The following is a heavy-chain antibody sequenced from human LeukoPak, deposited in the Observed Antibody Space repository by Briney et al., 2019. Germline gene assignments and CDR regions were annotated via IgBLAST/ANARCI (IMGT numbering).Heavy chain of an antibody. CDR2: ISSSGSTI. D-gene: IGHD4-17*01. V-gene: IGHV3-48*03. CDR1: GFTFSSYE. CDR3: ASFPTTVADDYFDY. Sequence: GGSLRLSCAASGFTFSSYEMNWVRQAPGKGLEWVSYISSSGSTIYYADSVKGRFTISRDNAKNSLYLQMNSPRAEDTAVYYCASFPTTVADDYFDYWGQGTLVTVSS. J-gene: IGHJ4*02.